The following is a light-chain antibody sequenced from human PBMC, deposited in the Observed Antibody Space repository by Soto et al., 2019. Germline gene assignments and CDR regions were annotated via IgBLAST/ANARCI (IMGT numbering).Light chain of an antibody. Sequence: EIVMTQSPATLSLSPGERATLSCRASQSINSNLAWYQQKPGQAPRLLIYGASTRATGIPARFSGSGSGTEFTLTISSLQSEDFAVYYCQQYNNWPFTFGPGTKVDIK. J-gene: IGKJ3*01. CDR1: QSINSN. CDR2: GAS. V-gene: IGKV3-15*01. CDR3: QQYNNWPFT.